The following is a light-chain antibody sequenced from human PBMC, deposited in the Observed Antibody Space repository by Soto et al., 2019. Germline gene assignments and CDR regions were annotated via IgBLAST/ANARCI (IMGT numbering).Light chain of an antibody. V-gene: IGLV2-14*01. CDR1: SSDVDNYEY. CDR2: EVS. J-gene: IGLJ1*01. CDR3: YSYTANNEGV. Sequence: QSALTQPASVSGSPGQSITISCTGTSSDVDNYEYVSWYQQHPGKAPKLMIYEVSNRPSGVSNRFSGSKSGNTASLTISGLRAEDEADYYCYSYTANNEGVFGTGTKVTVL.